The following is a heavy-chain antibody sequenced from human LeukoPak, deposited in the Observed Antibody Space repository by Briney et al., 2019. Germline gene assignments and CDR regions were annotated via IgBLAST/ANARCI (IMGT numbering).Heavy chain of an antibody. Sequence: GSLRLSCAASGFTFSSSSMNWVRQAPGKGLEWVSSISSSSSYIFYADSVKGRFTISRDNAENSLYLQMNSLRAEDTAVYYCARAPPHCGGDCYPDYWGQGTLVTVSS. V-gene: IGHV3-21*01. CDR2: ISSSSSYI. D-gene: IGHD2-21*02. CDR3: ARAPPHCGGDCYPDY. J-gene: IGHJ4*02. CDR1: GFTFSSSS.